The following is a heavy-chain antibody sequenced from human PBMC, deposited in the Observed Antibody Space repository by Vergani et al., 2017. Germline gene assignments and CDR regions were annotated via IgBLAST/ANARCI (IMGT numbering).Heavy chain of an antibody. Sequence: QVQLQESGPGLVKPSETLPLTCTVSGGSISSYYWSWIRQPPGKGLEWIGYIYYSGSTNYNPSLKSRVTISVDTSKNQFSLKLSSVTAADTAVYYCASARDWFDPWGQGTLVTVSS. J-gene: IGHJ5*02. V-gene: IGHV4-59*01. CDR3: ASARDWFDP. CDR2: IYYSGST. CDR1: GGSISSYY.